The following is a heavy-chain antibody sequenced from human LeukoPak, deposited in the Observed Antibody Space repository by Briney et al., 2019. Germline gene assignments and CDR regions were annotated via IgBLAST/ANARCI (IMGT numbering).Heavy chain of an antibody. V-gene: IGHV3-30*18. CDR1: GFTFSAYG. Sequence: GGSLRLSCAASGFTFSAYGMHWVRQAPGKGLEWVALISKDGSNKYYADSVKGRFIIPRDNSKNTLYLQMNSLRAEDMAVYYCAKEGYYGAGNYDPYFDYWGQGILVTVSS. J-gene: IGHJ4*02. CDR2: ISKDGSNK. D-gene: IGHD3-10*01. CDR3: AKEGYYGAGNYDPYFDY.